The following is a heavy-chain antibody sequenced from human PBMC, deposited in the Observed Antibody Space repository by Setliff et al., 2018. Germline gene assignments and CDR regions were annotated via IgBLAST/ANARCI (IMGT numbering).Heavy chain of an antibody. Sequence: PGESLKISCKGSGYSFTSYRIGWVRQMPGKGLEWMGIIYPGDSDTRYSPSFQGQVTISADKSISTAYLQWSSLKASDTAMYYCARQGRPKYDILTGFAYGDAFDIWGQGTMVTVSS. V-gene: IGHV5-51*01. CDR3: ARQGRPKYDILTGFAYGDAFDI. CDR1: GYSFTSYR. CDR2: IYPGDSDT. D-gene: IGHD3-9*01. J-gene: IGHJ3*02.